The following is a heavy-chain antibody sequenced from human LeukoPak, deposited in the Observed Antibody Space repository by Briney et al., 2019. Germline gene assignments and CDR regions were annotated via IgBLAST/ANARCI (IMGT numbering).Heavy chain of an antibody. CDR2: IYSSGST. CDR3: ARHTESRPFDP. V-gene: IGHV4-59*08. Sequence: SETLSLTCTVSGGSISSYYWSWIRRPPGKELEWIGYIYSSGSTNYNPSLKSRVTISVDTSKNQFSLKLSSVTAADTAVYYCARHTESRPFDPWDQGTLVTVSS. D-gene: IGHD4-17*01. CDR1: GGSISSYY. J-gene: IGHJ5*02.